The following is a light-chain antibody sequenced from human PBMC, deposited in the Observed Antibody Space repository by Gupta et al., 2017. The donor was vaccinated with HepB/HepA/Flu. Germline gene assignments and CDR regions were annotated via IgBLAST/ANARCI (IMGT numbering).Light chain of an antibody. CDR2: AAS. CDR3: LQDYSYPRT. CDR1: QGIKKD. V-gene: IGKV1-6*01. Sequence: AIQMTQSPSSLSASVGDRVTITCRASQGIKKDLGWYQHKPGKAPKLLIFAASSVQTGVPSRFSGSGSGTDFTLTISSLQPEDFATYYCLQDYSYPRTFGQGTKVEMK. J-gene: IGKJ1*01.